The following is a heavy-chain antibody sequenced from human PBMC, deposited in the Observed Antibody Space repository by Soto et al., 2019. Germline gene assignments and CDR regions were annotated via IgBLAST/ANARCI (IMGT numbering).Heavy chain of an antibody. V-gene: IGHV1-8*01. D-gene: IGHD2-15*01. CDR3: ARGRYCSGGSCLYYYYYYGMDV. CDR2: MNPNSGNT. J-gene: IGHJ6*02. CDR1: GYTFTSYD. Sequence: QVQLVQSGAEVKKPGASVKVSRKASGYTFTSYDINWVRQATGQGLEWMGWMNPNSGNTGYAQKFQGRVTMTRNTSISTAYMELSSLRSEDTAVYYCARGRYCSGGSCLYYYYYYGMDVWGQGTTVTVSS.